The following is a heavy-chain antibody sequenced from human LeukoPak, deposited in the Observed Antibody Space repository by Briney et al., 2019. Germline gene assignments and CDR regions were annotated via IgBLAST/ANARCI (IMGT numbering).Heavy chain of an antibody. CDR2: INHSGST. D-gene: IGHD6-19*01. CDR1: GGSFSGYY. V-gene: IGHV4-34*01. CDR3: ARGPKSSGWFGRSAFDI. Sequence: SETLSLTCAVYGGSFSGYYWSWIRQPPGKGLEWIGEINHSGSTNYNPSLKSRVTISVDTSKNQFSLKLSSVTAADTAVYYCARGPKSSGWFGRSAFDIRGQGTMVTVSS. J-gene: IGHJ3*02.